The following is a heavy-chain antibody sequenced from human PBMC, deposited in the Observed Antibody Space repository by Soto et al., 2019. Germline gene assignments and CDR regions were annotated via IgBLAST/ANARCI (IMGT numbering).Heavy chain of an antibody. V-gene: IGHV1-24*01. CDR3: AKDRAWNHLVVPAAIFDP. CDR1: GYTLTELS. D-gene: IGHD2-2*01. J-gene: IGHJ5*02. Sequence: ASVKVSCKVSGYTLTELSMHWVRQAPGKGLEWMGGFDPEDGETIYAQKFQGRVTMTEDTSTDTAYMELSSLRSEDTAVYYCAKDRAWNHLVVPAAIFDPWGQGTLVTVSS. CDR2: FDPEDGET.